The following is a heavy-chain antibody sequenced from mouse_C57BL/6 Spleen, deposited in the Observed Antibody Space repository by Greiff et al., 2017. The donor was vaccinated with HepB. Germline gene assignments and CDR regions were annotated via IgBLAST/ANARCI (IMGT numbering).Heavy chain of an antibody. CDR2: IRSKSNNYAT. V-gene: IGHV10-1*01. D-gene: IGHD2-4*01. CDR3: VRQSGDYDDPFAY. Sequence: EVKLVESGGGLVQPKGSLKLSCAASGFSFNTYAMNWVRQAPGKGVEWVARIRSKSNNYATYYADSVKDRFTISRDDSESMLYLQMNNLKTEDTAMYYCVRQSGDYDDPFAYWGQGTLVTVSA. CDR1: GFSFNTYA. J-gene: IGHJ3*01.